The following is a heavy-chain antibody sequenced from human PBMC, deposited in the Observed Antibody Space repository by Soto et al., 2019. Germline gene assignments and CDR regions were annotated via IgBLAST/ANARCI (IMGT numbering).Heavy chain of an antibody. CDR3: ARVWGDDFGDSGVFDY. Sequence: PETLSLTYTVSGGSIRDYFWTWIRQPPGKGLEWIGYIYYSGRTNYNPSLKSRVSISVDTSKNHFSLQLRSVYAADTAVYYCARVWGDDFGDSGVFDYWGQGTLVTVCS. J-gene: IGHJ4*02. V-gene: IGHV4-59*01. CDR1: GGSIRDYF. CDR2: IYYSGRT. D-gene: IGHD4-17*01.